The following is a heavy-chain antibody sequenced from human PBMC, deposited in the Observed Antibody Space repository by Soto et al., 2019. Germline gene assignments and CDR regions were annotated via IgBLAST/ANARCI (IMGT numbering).Heavy chain of an antibody. V-gene: IGHV3-33*01. CDR3: ARGANAGDAFDI. CDR2: IWYDGSNK. CDR1: GFTFSSYG. J-gene: IGHJ3*02. Sequence: VGSLRLSCAASGFTFSSYGMHWVRQAPGKGLEWVAVIWYDGSNKYYADSVKGRFTISRDNSKNTLYLQMNSLRAEDTAVYYCARGANAGDAFDIWGQGTMVTVSS.